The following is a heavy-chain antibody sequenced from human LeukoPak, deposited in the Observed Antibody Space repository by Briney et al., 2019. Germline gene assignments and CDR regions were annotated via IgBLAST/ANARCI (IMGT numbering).Heavy chain of an antibody. CDR2: IYYSGST. CDR1: GGSISSGGYY. V-gene: IGHV4-31*03. J-gene: IGHJ4*02. CDR3: ARGLCSGGSCYLTY. Sequence: NPSETLSLTCTVSGGSISSGGYYWSWIRQHPGKGLEWIGYIYYSGSTYYNPSLKSRVTISVGTSKNQFSLKLSSVTAADTAVYYCARGLCSGGSCYLTYWGQGTLVTVSS. D-gene: IGHD2-15*01.